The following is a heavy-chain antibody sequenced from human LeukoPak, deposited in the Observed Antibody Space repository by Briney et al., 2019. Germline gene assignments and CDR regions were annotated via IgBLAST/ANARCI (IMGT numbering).Heavy chain of an antibody. V-gene: IGHV3-48*04. J-gene: IGHJ3*02. D-gene: IGHD6-19*01. Sequence: GGSLRLSCAASGFTFSSYSMNWVRQAPGKGLEWVSYISSSGSTIYYADSVKGRFTISRDNAKNSLYLQMNSLRAEDTAVYYCAREGSGYSSGYDAFDIWGQGTMVTVSS. CDR3: AREGSGYSSGYDAFDI. CDR1: GFTFSSYS. CDR2: ISSSGSTI.